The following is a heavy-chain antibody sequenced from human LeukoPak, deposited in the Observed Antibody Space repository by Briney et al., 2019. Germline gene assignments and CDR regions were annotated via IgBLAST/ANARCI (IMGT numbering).Heavy chain of an antibody. Sequence: SETLSLTCTVSGASMSDHYWSWIRQSPGKGLEWVGYVYGSGTTTYNPSLNGRVNMSVDTSKNQFSLKLTSVTPPDTALYFCATRPGGSTWYGVFDFWSRGTLVTVS. CDR1: GASMSDHY. CDR2: VYGSGTT. D-gene: IGHD6-13*01. J-gene: IGHJ4*02. V-gene: IGHV4-59*11. CDR3: ATRPGGSTWYGVFDF.